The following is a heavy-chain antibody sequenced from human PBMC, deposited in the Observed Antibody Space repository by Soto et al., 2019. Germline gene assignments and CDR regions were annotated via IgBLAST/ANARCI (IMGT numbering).Heavy chain of an antibody. V-gene: IGHV3-13*04. CDR3: AREGIQRDAFDI. CDR2: MGTAGDT. CDR1: GFTFSSYD. J-gene: IGHJ3*02. D-gene: IGHD5-18*01. Sequence: EVQLVESGGGLVQPGGSLRLSCAASGFTFSSYDMHWVRQATGKGLEWVSAMGTAGDTYYPGSVKGRFTISRENAKNSLYLQMNSLRVGDTAVYYCAREGIQRDAFDIWGQGTMVTVSS.